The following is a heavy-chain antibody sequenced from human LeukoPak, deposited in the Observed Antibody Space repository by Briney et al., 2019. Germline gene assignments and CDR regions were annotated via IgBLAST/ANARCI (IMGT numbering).Heavy chain of an antibody. V-gene: IGHV1-24*01. CDR1: GYTLTELS. CDR3: ATVITMVRGVLPYNWFDP. D-gene: IGHD3-10*01. J-gene: IGHJ5*02. Sequence: ASVKVSCKVSGYTLTELSMHWVRQAPGKGLEWMGVFDPEDGETIYAQKFQGRVTMTEDTSTDTAYMELSSLRSEDTAVYYCATVITMVRGVLPYNWFDPWGQGTLVTVSS. CDR2: FDPEDGET.